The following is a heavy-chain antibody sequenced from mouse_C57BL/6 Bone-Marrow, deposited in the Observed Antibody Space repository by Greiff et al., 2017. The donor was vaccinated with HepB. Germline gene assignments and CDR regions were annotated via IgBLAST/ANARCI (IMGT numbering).Heavy chain of an antibody. CDR1: GFTFSDYY. Sequence: EVKLMESGGGLVQPGGSLKLSCAASGFTFSDYYMYWVRQTPEKRLEWVAYISNGGGSTYYPDTVKGRFTISRDNAKNTLYLQMSRLKSEDTAMYYCARKSYYKGVYYAMDYWGQGTSVTVSS. D-gene: IGHD2-12*01. CDR3: ARKSYYKGVYYAMDY. V-gene: IGHV5-12*01. J-gene: IGHJ4*01. CDR2: ISNGGGST.